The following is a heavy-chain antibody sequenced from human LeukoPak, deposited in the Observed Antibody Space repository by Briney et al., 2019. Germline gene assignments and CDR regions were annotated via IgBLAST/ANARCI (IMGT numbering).Heavy chain of an antibody. J-gene: IGHJ6*01. V-gene: IGHV3-30*18. D-gene: IGHD1-26*01. CDR3: AKTGQDGYRGTYERPAYYGFYCGMDV. Sequence: GRSLCPSPAVSGFTFSTHVMHWVRQAPGKGLEWVAVISHDGGNKYYADTVKGRFTISRDNSKNTVYLQTNRLRAEDTAVYYCAKTGQDGYRGTYERPAYYGFYCGMDVWGQGTTVTVSS. CDR2: ISHDGGNK. CDR1: GFTFSTHV.